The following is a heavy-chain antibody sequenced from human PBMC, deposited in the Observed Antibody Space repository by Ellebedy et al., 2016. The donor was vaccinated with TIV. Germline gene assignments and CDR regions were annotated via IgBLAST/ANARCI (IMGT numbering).Heavy chain of an antibody. J-gene: IGHJ3*01. Sequence: GESLKISCAASGLTFSSHAMSWVRQAPRKGLEWVSSITESGGNTYYADSVKGRFTISRDNSKDTLFLQMNSLRAEDTAIYFRARDPVGVGPAFDVWGQGTMVTVSS. CDR3: ARDPVGVGPAFDV. V-gene: IGHV3-23*01. CDR2: ITESGGNT. CDR1: GLTFSSHA. D-gene: IGHD4-23*01.